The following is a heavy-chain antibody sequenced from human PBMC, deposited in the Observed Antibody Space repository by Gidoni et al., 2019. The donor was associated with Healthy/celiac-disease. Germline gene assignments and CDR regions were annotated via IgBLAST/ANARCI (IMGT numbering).Heavy chain of an antibody. V-gene: IGHV3-66*01. CDR1: GFTVSRNY. J-gene: IGHJ6*02. CDR3: ARGGNGMDV. Sequence: ELQLVESGALLVQPGGSLSLFCASSGFTVSRNYMIWVRPAPGKGLEWVYVIYNGGSTYYADSVKGRFTIARDNSKNTLYLQMNSLRAEDTAVYYCARGGNGMDVWGQGTTVTVSS. CDR2: IYNGGST.